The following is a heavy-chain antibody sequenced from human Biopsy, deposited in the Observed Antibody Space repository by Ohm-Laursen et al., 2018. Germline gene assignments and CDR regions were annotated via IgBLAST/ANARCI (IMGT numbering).Heavy chain of an antibody. CDR3: ARDASQGFDS. CDR1: GFTFNNYW. J-gene: IGHJ5*01. V-gene: IGHV3-74*01. CDR2: SNTDGSHT. Sequence: SLRLSCAASGFTFNNYWMHWVRQAPGKGLVWVSRSNTDGSHTNYADSVKGRFTTSTDNAKNTLYLYMSSLTVEDTAVYFRARDASQGFDSWGQGTLVTVSS.